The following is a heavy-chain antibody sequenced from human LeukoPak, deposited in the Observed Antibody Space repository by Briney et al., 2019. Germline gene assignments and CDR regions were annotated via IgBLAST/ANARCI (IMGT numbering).Heavy chain of an antibody. CDR3: ASSLGGEYQLLLDY. D-gene: IGHD2-2*01. CDR2: FIPIIGTA. V-gene: IGHV1-69*13. CDR1: GGTFSSYA. J-gene: IGHJ4*02. Sequence: ASVKFSCKASGGTFSSYAISWVRQAPGQGLELMVGFIPIIGTANYAQKFQGRVTITADESTSTAYMELSSLRSEDTAVYYCASSLGGEYQLLLDYWGQGTLVTVSS.